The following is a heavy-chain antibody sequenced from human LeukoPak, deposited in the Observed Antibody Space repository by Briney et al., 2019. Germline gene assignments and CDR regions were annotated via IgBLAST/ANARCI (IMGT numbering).Heavy chain of an antibody. CDR1: GFTFDDYD. Sequence: GGSLRLSCAASGFTFDDYDIHWVRQAPGKGLEWVSLISGDGGSTYYADSVKGRFTISRDNSKNTLYLQMNSLRAEDTAVYYCASTFYGDSPPYWGQGTLVTVSS. V-gene: IGHV3-43*02. CDR3: ASTFYGDSPPY. J-gene: IGHJ4*02. CDR2: ISGDGGST. D-gene: IGHD4-17*01.